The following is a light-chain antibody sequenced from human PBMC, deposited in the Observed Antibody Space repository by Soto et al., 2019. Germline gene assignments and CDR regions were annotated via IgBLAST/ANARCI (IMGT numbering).Light chain of an antibody. CDR2: DVS. J-gene: IGLJ2*01. CDR1: SSDVGGYNY. CDR3: SSYTSSSPLV. Sequence: QSVLTQPASVSGSPGQSITISCTGTSSDVGGYNYVSWYQHHPGKAHKLMIYDVSHRPSGVSNRFSGSKSGNTASLTISGLQAEDEADYYCSSYTSSSPLVFGGGTKLTVL. V-gene: IGLV2-14*03.